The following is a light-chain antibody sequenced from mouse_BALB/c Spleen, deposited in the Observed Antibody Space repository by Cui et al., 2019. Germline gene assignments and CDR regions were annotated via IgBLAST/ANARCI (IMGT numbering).Light chain of an antibody. CDR3: LQYDEFPRT. CDR2: RAN. V-gene: IGKV14-111*01. J-gene: IGKJ1*01. CDR1: QDINSY. Sequence: DFKITQFPSSMYASLGERVTITSKENQDINSYLSWCQQKPGEAPKTLIYRANRLVDGVPSRFSGSGSGQDYSLTISSLEYEDMGSYYCLQYDEFPRTFGGGTKLEIK.